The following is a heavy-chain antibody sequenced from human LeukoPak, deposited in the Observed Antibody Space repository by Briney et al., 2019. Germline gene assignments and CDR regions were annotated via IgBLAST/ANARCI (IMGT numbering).Heavy chain of an antibody. CDR3: SSHSQGAY. V-gene: IGHV3-49*03. CDR2: IRSKAYSETT. J-gene: IGHJ4*02. D-gene: IGHD2-21*01. CDR1: GFTFGDSA. Sequence: GGSLRLSYTTSGFTFGDSAMNWFRQAPGKGLEWVGFIRSKAYSETTDYAASVKGRFTLSRDDSKSIAYLQMNSLKTEDTAVYFCSSHSQGAYWGQGTLVTVSS.